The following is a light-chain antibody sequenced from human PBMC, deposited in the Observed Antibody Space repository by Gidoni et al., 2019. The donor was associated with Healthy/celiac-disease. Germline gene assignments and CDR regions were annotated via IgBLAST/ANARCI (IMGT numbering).Light chain of an antibody. CDR3: QQRSNWPVT. J-gene: IGKJ2*01. V-gene: IGKV3-11*01. Sequence: EIVLTQSPATLSLSPGERATLSCRASQSVSSYLAWYQQKPGQAPSNLIYDASNRATAIPARFSGSGSGTDFTLTISSLEPEDFAVYYCQQRSNWPVTFGQGTKLEIK. CDR2: DAS. CDR1: QSVSSY.